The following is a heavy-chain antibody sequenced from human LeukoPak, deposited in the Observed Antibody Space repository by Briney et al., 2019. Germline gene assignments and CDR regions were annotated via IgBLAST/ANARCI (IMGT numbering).Heavy chain of an antibody. CDR3: ARDNGGYPYYFDY. CDR2: ISSSGTTI. D-gene: IGHD1-26*01. Sequence: GGSLRLSCAASGFSFSIYGMNWVRQAPGKGLEWISYISSSGTTIYYADSVKGRFTISRDNAKNSLYLQMNSLRAEDTAVYYCARDNGGYPYYFDYWGQGTLVTVSS. V-gene: IGHV3-48*03. CDR1: GFSFSIYG. J-gene: IGHJ4*02.